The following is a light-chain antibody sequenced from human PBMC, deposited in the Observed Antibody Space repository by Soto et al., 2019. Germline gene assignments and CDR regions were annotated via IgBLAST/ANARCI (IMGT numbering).Light chain of an antibody. V-gene: IGKV1-5*03. J-gene: IGKJ3*01. Sequence: DIQMTQSPSTLSASVGDRVTITCRASQTIDNWLAWYQQIPGKAPKLLIYKASTLGSGVPSRFSGSGSGTEFTLIISCLQPDDFATYYCQHDNSYSEFTFGPGTKVDIK. CDR3: QHDNSYSEFT. CDR2: KAS. CDR1: QTIDNW.